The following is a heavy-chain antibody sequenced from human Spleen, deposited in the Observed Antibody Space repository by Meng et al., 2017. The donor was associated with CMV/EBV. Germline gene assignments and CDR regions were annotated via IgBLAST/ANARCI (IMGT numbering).Heavy chain of an antibody. D-gene: IGHD3-10*01. CDR1: GGSIRSHY. V-gene: IGHV4-59*11. CDR2: IYYSGST. J-gene: IGHJ4*02. CDR3: AREVAVTMVRGVIITNYFDY. Sequence: SETLSLTCTVSGGSIRSHYWSWIRQPPGKGLEWIGYIYYSGSTSYNPSLKSRLIISVDTSKNQFSLKLSSVTAADTAVYYCAREVAVTMVRGVIITNYFDYWGQGTLVTVSS.